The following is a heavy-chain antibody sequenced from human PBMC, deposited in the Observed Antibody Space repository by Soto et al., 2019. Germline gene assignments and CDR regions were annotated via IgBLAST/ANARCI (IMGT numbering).Heavy chain of an antibody. V-gene: IGHV3-23*01. Sequence: GGSLRLSCAASGFTFSNFAMSWVRQAPGKGLEWVSIISGSGVSAYYTDSVKGRFTISRDNSKSTLYLQMDSLRAEDTAVYYCAKDRGITMVVVTVLLDFWGQGTLVTVSS. CDR1: GFTFSNFA. J-gene: IGHJ4*02. D-gene: IGHD3-22*01. CDR3: AKDRGITMVVVTVLLDF. CDR2: ISGSGVSA.